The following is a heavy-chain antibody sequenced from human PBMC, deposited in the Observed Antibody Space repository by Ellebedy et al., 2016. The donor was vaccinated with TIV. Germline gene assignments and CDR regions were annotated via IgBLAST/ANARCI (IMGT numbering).Heavy chain of an antibody. V-gene: IGHV4-39*07. CDR3: ATAWIQVRNWFDP. J-gene: IGHJ5*02. CDR2: IYYSGST. CDR1: GGSISSSSYY. Sequence: SETLSLXXTVSGGSISSSSYYWGWIRQPPGKGLEWIGSIYYSGSTYYNPSLKSRVTISLDTSKNQFSLKLSSVTAADTAVYYCATAWIQVRNWFDPWGQGTLVTVSS. D-gene: IGHD5-18*01.